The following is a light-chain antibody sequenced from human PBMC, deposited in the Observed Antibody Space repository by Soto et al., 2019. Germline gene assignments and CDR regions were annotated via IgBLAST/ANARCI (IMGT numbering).Light chain of an antibody. J-gene: IGKJ1*01. Sequence: ASQMTKSRSSLSSSNGDRVPITFRASQGISSYLAWYQQKPGKAPKLLIYAASTLQSGVPSRFSGSGSGTDFTLTISCLQSEDFATYYCQQYYIYPRTFGQGTKVDI. CDR1: QGISSY. CDR2: AAS. V-gene: IGKV1-8*01. CDR3: QQYYIYPRT.